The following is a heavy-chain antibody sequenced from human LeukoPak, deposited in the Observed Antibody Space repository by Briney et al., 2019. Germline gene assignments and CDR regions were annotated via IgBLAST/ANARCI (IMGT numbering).Heavy chain of an antibody. D-gene: IGHD1-26*01. Sequence: PGGSLRLSCAGSGFTFNSYWMSWARQAPGKGLEWVANIKQDGSEKDYLDSVKGRFTISRDNTKNSLYLQMNSLRAEDTAVYYCTRDRESGSVVHYYYYMDVWGKGTTVTVSS. CDR1: GFTFNSYW. J-gene: IGHJ6*03. CDR3: TRDRESGSVVHYYYYMDV. V-gene: IGHV3-7*01. CDR2: IKQDGSEK.